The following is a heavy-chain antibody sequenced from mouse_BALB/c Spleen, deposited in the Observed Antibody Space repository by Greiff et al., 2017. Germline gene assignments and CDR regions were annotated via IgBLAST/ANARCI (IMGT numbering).Heavy chain of an antibody. V-gene: IGHV14-4*02. CDR3: NAYGNYAWFAY. J-gene: IGHJ3*01. CDR1: GFNIKDYY. D-gene: IGHD2-1*01. CDR2: IDPENGDT. Sequence: VQLKQSGAELVRPGASVKLSCTASGFNIKDYYMHWVKQRPEQGLEWIGWIDPENGDTEYAPKFQGKATMTVDKSSNTAYLQLSSLTSEDTAVYYCNAYGNYAWFAYWGQGTLVTVSA.